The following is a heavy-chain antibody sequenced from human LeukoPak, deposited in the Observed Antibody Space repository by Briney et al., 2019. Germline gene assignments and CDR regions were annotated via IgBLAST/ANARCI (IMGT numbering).Heavy chain of an antibody. D-gene: IGHD2-15*01. CDR3: ARDLGYCSGGSCYSMGYFDY. Sequence: GGSLRLSCAASGFTVSSNYMSWIRQAPGKGLEWVSVIYSGGSTYYADSVKGRFTISRDNSKNTPYLQMNSLRAEDTAVYYCARDLGYCSGGSCYSMGYFDYWGQGTLVTVSS. J-gene: IGHJ4*02. CDR2: IYSGGST. V-gene: IGHV3-53*01. CDR1: GFTVSSNY.